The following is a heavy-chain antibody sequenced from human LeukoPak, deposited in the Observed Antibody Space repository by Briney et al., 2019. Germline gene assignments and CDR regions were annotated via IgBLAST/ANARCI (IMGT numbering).Heavy chain of an antibody. D-gene: IGHD6-19*01. J-gene: IGHJ4*02. CDR3: ARDSSSGWYFDY. CDR1: GGTFSSYA. V-gene: IGHV1-69*13. CDR2: IIPIFGTA. Sequence: ASVKVSCKASGGTFSSYAISWVRQAPGQGLEWMGGIIPIFGTANYAQKFQGRVTITADESTSTAYMELSSLRSEDTAVCYCARDSSSGWYFDYWGQGTLVTVSS.